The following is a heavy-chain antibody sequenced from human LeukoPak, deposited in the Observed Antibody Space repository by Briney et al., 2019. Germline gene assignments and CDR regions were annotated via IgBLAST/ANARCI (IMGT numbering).Heavy chain of an antibody. V-gene: IGHV4-59*01. CDR3: ARDHGRYGDYRPGFDP. D-gene: IGHD4-17*01. J-gene: IGHJ5*02. CDR2: IYYSGST. Sequence: SETLSLTCTVSGGSISSYYWSWIRQPPGKGLEWIGYIYYSGSTNYNPSLKSRVTISVDTSKNQFSLKLSSVTAADTAVYYCARDHGRYGDYRPGFDPWGQGTLVTVSS. CDR1: GGSISSYY.